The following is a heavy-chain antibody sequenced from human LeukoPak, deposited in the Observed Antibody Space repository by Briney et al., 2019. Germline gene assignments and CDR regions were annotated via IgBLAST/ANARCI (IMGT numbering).Heavy chain of an antibody. CDR3: AKESEEEQLLGEAMFDH. D-gene: IGHD1-26*01. J-gene: IGHJ2*01. CDR1: GFTFSSYS. V-gene: IGHV3-30*02. Sequence: GGPLRLSCAASGFTFSSYSMNLCRQAPGKGLDLLTFIRHDGSFKEYADSVKGRFTISRDNSKNALYLQMNSLTSEDTALYSCAKESEEEQLLGEAMFDHWGRGTLLTVSS. CDR2: IRHDGSFK.